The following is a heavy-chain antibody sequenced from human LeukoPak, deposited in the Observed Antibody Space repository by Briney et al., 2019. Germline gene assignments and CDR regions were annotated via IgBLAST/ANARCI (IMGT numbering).Heavy chain of an antibody. J-gene: IGHJ3*02. CDR2: IYYSGST. CDR3: ARRGIRGFGEAFDI. CDR1: GGSISSYY. V-gene: IGHV4-59*08. Sequence: SETLSLTCTVSGGSISSYYWSWIRQPPGKGLEWIGYIYYSGSTNYNPSLESRVTISVDTSKNQFSLKLSSVTAADTAVYYCARRGIRGFGEAFDIWGQGTMVTVSS. D-gene: IGHD3-16*01.